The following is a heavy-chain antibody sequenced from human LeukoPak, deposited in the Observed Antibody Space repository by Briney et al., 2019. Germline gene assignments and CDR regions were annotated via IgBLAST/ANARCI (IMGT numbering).Heavy chain of an antibody. Sequence: GGSLRLSCAASGFTFSSYGMHWVRQAPGEGLEWVAVIWYDGSNKYYADSVKGRFTISRDNSKNTLYLQMNSLRAEDTAVYYCARDPAPAAVYYYYGMDVWGQGTTVTVSS. CDR2: IWYDGSNK. J-gene: IGHJ6*02. CDR1: GFTFSSYG. V-gene: IGHV3-33*01. D-gene: IGHD2-2*01. CDR3: ARDPAPAAVYYYYGMDV.